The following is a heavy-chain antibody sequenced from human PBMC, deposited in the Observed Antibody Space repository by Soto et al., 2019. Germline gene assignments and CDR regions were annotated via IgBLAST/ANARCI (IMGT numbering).Heavy chain of an antibody. Sequence: SETLSLTCTVPGDSISASSWSWVRQPPGKGLEWIGNIHYNGNTKYNPSLKSRVTMSVDTSKNQFSLKLISVTAADTAKYFCAREGNLGRWLQPLDFWGQGTLVT. V-gene: IGHV4-59*01. CDR2: IHYNGNT. CDR3: AREGNLGRWLQPLDF. J-gene: IGHJ4*02. D-gene: IGHD5-12*01. CDR1: GDSISASS.